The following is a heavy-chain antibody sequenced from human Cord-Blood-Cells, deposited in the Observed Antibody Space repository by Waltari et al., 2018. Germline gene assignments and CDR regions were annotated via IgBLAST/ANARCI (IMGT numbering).Heavy chain of an antibody. V-gene: IGHV1-2*02. J-gene: IGHJ4*02. Sequence: QVQLVQSGADVKKPGASVKVSCKASGYTFTGYSMHSVRQAPGKGLEWMGWINPNSGGTNYAQKFQGRVTMTRDTSISTAYMELGRLRSDDTAVYYCARDYSSSWYSGFDYWGQGTLVTVSS. CDR1: GYTFTGYS. CDR2: INPNSGGT. D-gene: IGHD6-13*01. CDR3: ARDYSSSWYSGFDY.